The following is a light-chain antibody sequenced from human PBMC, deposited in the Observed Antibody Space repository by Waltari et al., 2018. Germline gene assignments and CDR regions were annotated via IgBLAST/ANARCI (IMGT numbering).Light chain of an antibody. CDR2: KAS. Sequence: DIQMTQSPSTLSASVGDRVTITCRASQSISSWLAWYQQKPGKAPKVLIYKASSLETGVPSRFSGRGSGTEFTLTISSLQPDDFATYYCQQYNSYSGTFGQGTKLEIK. CDR3: QQYNSYSGT. CDR1: QSISSW. V-gene: IGKV1-5*03. J-gene: IGKJ2*01.